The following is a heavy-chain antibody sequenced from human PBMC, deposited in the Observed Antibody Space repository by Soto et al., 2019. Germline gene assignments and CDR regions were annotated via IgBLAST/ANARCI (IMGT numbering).Heavy chain of an antibody. CDR1: GGSLSSYY. CDR2: VYFSGNT. CDR3: GSVRPSGYVLS. J-gene: IGHJ5*02. Sequence: SETLSLTCTVSGGSLSSYYWTWIRQSPGKGLEWIGYVYFSGNTNYNPSLKSRVTISIDTSKNQFYLRLASVTAADTAFYYCGSVRPSGYVLSWGQGTLVTVS. D-gene: IGHD6-25*01. V-gene: IGHV4-59*01.